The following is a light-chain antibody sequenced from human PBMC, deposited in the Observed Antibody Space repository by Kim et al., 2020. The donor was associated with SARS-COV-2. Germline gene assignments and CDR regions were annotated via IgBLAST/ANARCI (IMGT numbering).Light chain of an antibody. CDR3: QQFDDMPLT. V-gene: IGKV1-33*01. CDR1: QDIHNY. CDR2: DAS. Sequence: ASIGVRVTITCQANQDIHNYLNWYQPTPGRAPKLLIYDASKLKTGVPSRFSGGGSGTDFTFTISSLQPEDVATYYCQQFDDMPLTFGGGTKVDIK. J-gene: IGKJ4*01.